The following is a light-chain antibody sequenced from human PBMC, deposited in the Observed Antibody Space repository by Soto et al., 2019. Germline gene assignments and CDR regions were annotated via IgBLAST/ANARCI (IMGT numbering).Light chain of an antibody. V-gene: IGKV3-15*01. J-gene: IGKJ2*01. CDR1: ASLFGF. Sequence: EIVLTQSPATLSVSPGDRVTLSCRASASLFGFLAWYQQKPGQDPRLLSYGVSTRATGIPARFSGGGSATDFTLTISSLQSEDSAGYFCQSYNGLPFASGQGTRLEI. CDR2: GVS. CDR3: QSYNGLPFA.